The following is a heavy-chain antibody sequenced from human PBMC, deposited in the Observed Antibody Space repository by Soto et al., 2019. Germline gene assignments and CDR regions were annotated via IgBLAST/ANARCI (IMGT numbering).Heavy chain of an antibody. CDR1: GFTFSSYG. V-gene: IGHV3-30*18. D-gene: IGHD2-2*01. J-gene: IGHJ6*02. Sequence: GGSLRLSCAASGFTFSSYGMHWVRQAPGKRLEWVAVISYDGSNKYYADSVKGRFTISRDNSKNTLYLQMNSLRAEDTAVYYCAKDRVDCSSTSCYLGGYYYYYGMDVWGQGTTVTVSS. CDR3: AKDRVDCSSTSCYLGGYYYYYGMDV. CDR2: ISYDGSNK.